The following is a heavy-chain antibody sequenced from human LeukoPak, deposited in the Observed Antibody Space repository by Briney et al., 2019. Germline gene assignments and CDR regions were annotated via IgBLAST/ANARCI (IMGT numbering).Heavy chain of an antibody. J-gene: IGHJ4*02. CDR2: ISSSGATT. V-gene: IGHV3-48*03. D-gene: IGHD5-18*01. Sequence: GGPLRLSCASSGFTFSTFDMNWVRQAPGKGLERVSFISSSGATTSYADSVKGRFTVSRDNAKNSLYLQMNSLRTEDTALYYCARARGYSYGILDQWGQGTLVTVSS. CDR1: GFTFSTFD. CDR3: ARARGYSYGILDQ.